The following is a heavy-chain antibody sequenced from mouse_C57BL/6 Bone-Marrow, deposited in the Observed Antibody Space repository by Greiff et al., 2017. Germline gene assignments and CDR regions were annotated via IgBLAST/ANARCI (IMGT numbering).Heavy chain of an antibody. CDR2: IYPRDGST. D-gene: IGHD1-1*01. Sequence: VHLVESGPELVKPGASVKLSCKASGYTFTSYDINWVKQRPGQGLEWIGWIYPRDGSTKYNEKFEGKATLTVDTSSSTAYMELHSLTSEDSAVYFCARDYGSSYWYFDVWGTGTTVTVSS. CDR1: GYTFTSYD. CDR3: ARDYGSSYWYFDV. J-gene: IGHJ1*03. V-gene: IGHV1-85*01.